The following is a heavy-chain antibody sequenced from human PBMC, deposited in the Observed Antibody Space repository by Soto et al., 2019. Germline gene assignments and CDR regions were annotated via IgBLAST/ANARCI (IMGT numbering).Heavy chain of an antibody. V-gene: IGHV3-23*01. CDR3: AKDKRWFGEPLPDY. Sequence: GGSLRLSCAASGFTFSSYAMSWVRQAPGKGLEWVSAISGSGGSTYYADSVKGRFTISRDNSKNTLYLQMNSLRAEDTAVYSCAKDKRWFGEPLPDYWGQGTLVTVSS. CDR2: ISGSGGST. D-gene: IGHD3-10*01. J-gene: IGHJ4*02. CDR1: GFTFSSYA.